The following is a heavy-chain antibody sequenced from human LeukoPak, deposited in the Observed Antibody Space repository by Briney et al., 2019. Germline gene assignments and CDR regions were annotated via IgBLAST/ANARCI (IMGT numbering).Heavy chain of an antibody. J-gene: IGHJ5*02. D-gene: IGHD2-15*01. CDR2: ISSSGSTI. Sequence: PGRSLRLSCAASGFTFSDYYMSWIRQAPGKGLEWVSHISSSGSTIYYADSVKGRFTISRDNAKNSLYLQMNSLRAEDTAVYYCAGYVVVAATDYSWFDPWGQGTLVTVSS. CDR3: AGYVVVAATDYSWFDP. V-gene: IGHV3-11*04. CDR1: GFTFSDYY.